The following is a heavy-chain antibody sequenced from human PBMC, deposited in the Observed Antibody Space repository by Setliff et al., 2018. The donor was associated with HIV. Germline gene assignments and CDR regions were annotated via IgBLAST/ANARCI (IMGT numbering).Heavy chain of an antibody. V-gene: IGHV3-30*02. CDR3: AKTVGVWYPLDY. CDR1: GFTFSSYG. D-gene: IGHD1-26*01. CDR2: IRYDGSNK. J-gene: IGHJ4*02. Sequence: PGGSLRLSCAASGFTFSSYGMHWVRQAPGKGLEWVAFIRYDGSNKYYADSVKGRFTISRDSSKNTLYLQMNSPRAEDTAVYYCAKTVGVWYPLDYWGQGTLVTVSS.